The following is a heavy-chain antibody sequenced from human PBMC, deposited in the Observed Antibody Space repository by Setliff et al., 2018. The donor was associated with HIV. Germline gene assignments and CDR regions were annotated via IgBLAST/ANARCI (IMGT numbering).Heavy chain of an antibody. CDR1: GGSFNGYS. D-gene: IGHD3-10*01. V-gene: IGHV4-34*01. Sequence: ASETLSLTCAVYGGSFNGYSWTWIRQPPGKGLEWIGGINHSGSTNYNPSLKSRVTISVDTSKSQFSLRLNSVTATDTALYYCARGRSLRFGELWGAYFDYWGQGTLVTVSS. J-gene: IGHJ4*02. CDR2: INHSGST. CDR3: ARGRSLRFGELWGAYFDY.